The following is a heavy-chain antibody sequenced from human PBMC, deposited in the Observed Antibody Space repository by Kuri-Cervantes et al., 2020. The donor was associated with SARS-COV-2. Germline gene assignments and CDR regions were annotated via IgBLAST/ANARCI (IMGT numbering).Heavy chain of an antibody. D-gene: IGHD3-3*01. Sequence: ASVKVSCKASGYTFTSYYMHWVRQAPGQGLEWMGIINPSGGSTSYAQTFQGRVNMTRDTPPSPVYMELGSLRSEDTAVYYGARDSINDFWSGYYWTSDQLLGNARSRYGMDVWGQGTTVTVSS. CDR2: INPSGGST. CDR3: ARDSINDFWSGYYWTSDQLLGNARSRYGMDV. V-gene: IGHV1-46*01. CDR1: GYTFTSYY. J-gene: IGHJ6*02.